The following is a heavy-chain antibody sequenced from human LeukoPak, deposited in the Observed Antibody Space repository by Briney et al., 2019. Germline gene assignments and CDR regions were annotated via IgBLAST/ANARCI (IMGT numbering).Heavy chain of an antibody. CDR1: GGSISSYY. V-gene: IGHV4-59*01. CDR3: ARDAVTGYYPVYYYYGMDV. CDR2: IYYSGST. D-gene: IGHD3-9*01. J-gene: IGHJ6*04. Sequence: SETLSLTCTVSGGSISSYYWGWIRQPPGKGLEWIGYIYYSGSTNYNPSLKSRVTISVDASKNQFSLKLSSVTAADTAVYYCARDAVTGYYPVYYYYGMDVWGKGTTVTVSS.